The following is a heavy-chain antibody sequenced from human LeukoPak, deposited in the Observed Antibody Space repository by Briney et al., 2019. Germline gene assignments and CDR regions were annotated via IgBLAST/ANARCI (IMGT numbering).Heavy chain of an antibody. V-gene: IGHV4-39*01. CDR2: IYHSGST. CDR3: ARHVPHENGNKRGFEH. J-gene: IGHJ4*02. D-gene: IGHD2/OR15-2a*01. Sequence: SSETLSLTCTVSGGSISSSDYYWGWIRQPPGKGLEWIASIYHSGSTYYNPSLKSRVTISVDTSKNHFSLMLSSVSAADTAVYHCARHVPHENGNKRGFEHWGQGTLVTVSS. CDR1: GGSISSSDYY.